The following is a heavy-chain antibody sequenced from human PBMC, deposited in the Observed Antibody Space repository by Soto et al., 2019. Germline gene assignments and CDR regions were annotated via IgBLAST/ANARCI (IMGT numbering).Heavy chain of an antibody. CDR3: GRGRSGQIVVFY. V-gene: IGHV1-2*02. CDR2: IGPESGAT. D-gene: IGHD5-12*01. J-gene: IGHJ4*02. CDR1: GYTFTDHY. Sequence: ASVKVSCKASGYTFTDHYIHWVRQAPEQGPEWMGEIGPESGATRYAQKFQGRVTMTRDMSITTVYMELNNLSPDDTAVYYCGRGRSGQIVVFYWGQGTPVTVSS.